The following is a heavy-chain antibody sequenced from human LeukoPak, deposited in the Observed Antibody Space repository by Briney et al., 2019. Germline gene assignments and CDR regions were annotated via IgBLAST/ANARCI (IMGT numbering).Heavy chain of an antibody. J-gene: IGHJ4*02. CDR1: GYIFTGYY. CDR2: INPNSGGT. V-gene: IGHV1-2*02. Sequence: ASVKVSCKASGYIFTGYYMHWVRQAPGQGLEWMGWINPNSGGTNYAQKFQGRVTMTRDTSISTAYMELSRLRSDDTAVYYCARDPGSAVATFDGDYFDYWGQGTLVTVSS. D-gene: IGHD6-19*01. CDR3: ARDPGSAVATFDGDYFDY.